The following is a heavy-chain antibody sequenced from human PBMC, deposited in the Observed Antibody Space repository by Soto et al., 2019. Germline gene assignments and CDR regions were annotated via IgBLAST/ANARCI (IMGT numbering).Heavy chain of an antibody. CDR3: ASIQLSLLYYFDY. J-gene: IGHJ4*02. CDR2: INHSGST. Sequence: PSETLSLTCAVYGGSFSGYYWSWIRQPPGKGLEWIGEINHSGSTNYNPSLKSRVTISVDTSKNQFSLKLSSVTAADTAVYYCASIQLSLLYYFDYWGQGTLVTVSS. V-gene: IGHV4-34*09. D-gene: IGHD5-18*01. CDR1: GGSFSGYY.